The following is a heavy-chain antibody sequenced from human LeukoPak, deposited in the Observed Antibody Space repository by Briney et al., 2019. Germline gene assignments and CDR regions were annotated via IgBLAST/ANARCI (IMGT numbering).Heavy chain of an antibody. J-gene: IGHJ4*02. D-gene: IGHD3-22*01. V-gene: IGHV4-59*12. CDR3: ASGSSGYHNLDY. CDR1: GGSISSYY. Sequence: SETLSLTCTVSGGSISSYYWSWSRQPPGKGLEWIGYIYYSGSTNYNPSLKSRVTISIDTSKNQFSLNLSSVTAADTAVYYCASGSSGYHNLDYWGQGTLVTVSS. CDR2: IYYSGST.